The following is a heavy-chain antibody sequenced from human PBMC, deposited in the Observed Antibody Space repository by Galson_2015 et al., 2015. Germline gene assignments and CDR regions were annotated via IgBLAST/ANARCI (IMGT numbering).Heavy chain of an antibody. CDR1: GFTFSSYE. Sequence: SLRLSCAGYGFTFSSYEMNWVRQAPGTGLEWVSYISNSGSAIFYADSVKGRFTISRDNAKNSLYLQMTSLRAEDTAVYYCARVRRIAVDEGCSFDNWGQRPLVTVSS. D-gene: IGHD6-19*01. V-gene: IGHV3-48*03. CDR3: ARVRRIAVDEGCSFDN. J-gene: IGHJ4*02. CDR2: ISNSGSAI.